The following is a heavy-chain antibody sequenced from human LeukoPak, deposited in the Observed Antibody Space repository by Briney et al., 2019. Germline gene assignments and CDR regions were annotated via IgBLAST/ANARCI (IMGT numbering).Heavy chain of an antibody. Sequence: PGGSLRLPCGASGFPFSACGIHWVRQAPGKGLYWVAVISYDGNIKYYADSVKGRFTISRDNSKNTLSLQMNSLRAEDTAVYYCAKGAGSSWNHFDFWGQGTLVTVSS. CDR3: AKGAGSSWNHFDF. D-gene: IGHD6-13*01. J-gene: IGHJ4*02. CDR1: GFPFSACG. CDR2: ISYDGNIK. V-gene: IGHV3-30*18.